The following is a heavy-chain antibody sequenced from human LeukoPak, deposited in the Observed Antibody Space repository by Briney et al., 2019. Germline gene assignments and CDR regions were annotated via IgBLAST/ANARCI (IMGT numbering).Heavy chain of an antibody. V-gene: IGHV1-46*01. CDR1: GYTFTSYY. CDR2: INPSGGST. CDR3: ARAKYYYDSSGPSDAFDI. Sequence: ASVKVSCKASGYTFTSYYMHWVRQAPGQGLEWMGIINPSGGSTSYAQKFQGRVTMTRDMSTSTVYMELSSLRSEDTAVYYCARAKYYYDSSGPSDAFDIWGQRTMVTVSS. J-gene: IGHJ3*02. D-gene: IGHD3-22*01.